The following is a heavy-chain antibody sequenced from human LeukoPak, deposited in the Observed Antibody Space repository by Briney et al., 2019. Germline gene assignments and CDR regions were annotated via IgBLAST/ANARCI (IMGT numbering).Heavy chain of an antibody. D-gene: IGHD3-22*01. CDR1: GFTFSSYW. Sequence: GGSLRLSCAASGFTFSSYWMHWVRQAPGKGLVWVSRINSDGSSTSYADSVKGRFTISRDNAKNTLYLQMNSLRAEDTAVYYCARDGTGYYDSSGYYPDAFDIWGQGTMVTVSS. CDR3: ARDGTGYYDSSGYYPDAFDI. J-gene: IGHJ3*02. V-gene: IGHV3-74*01. CDR2: INSDGSST.